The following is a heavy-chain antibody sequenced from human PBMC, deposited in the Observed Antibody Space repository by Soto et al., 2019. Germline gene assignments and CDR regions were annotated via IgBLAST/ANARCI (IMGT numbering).Heavy chain of an antibody. D-gene: IGHD4-17*01. CDR2: ISSSSSYI. CDR3: ARDSLHTSGDLRAPFDY. Sequence: EVQLVESGGGLVKPGGSLRLSCAASGFTFSSYSMNWVRQAPGKGLEWVSSISSSSSYIYYADSVKGRFTISRDNAKNSLYLQMNILRAEDTAVYYCARDSLHTSGDLRAPFDYWGQGTLVTVSS. V-gene: IGHV3-21*01. J-gene: IGHJ4*02. CDR1: GFTFSSYS.